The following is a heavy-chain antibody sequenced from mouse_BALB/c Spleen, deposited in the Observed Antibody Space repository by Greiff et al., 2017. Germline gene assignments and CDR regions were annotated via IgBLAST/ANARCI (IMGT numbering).Heavy chain of an antibody. CDR1: GYTFTSYW. CDR3: ARSGDEGDY. Sequence: QVQLQQPGADLVKPGASVKLSCKASGYTFTSYWMHLVKQRPGQGLEWIGEINPSNGRTNYNEKFKSKATLTVDKSSSTAYMQLSSLTSEDSAVYYCARSGDEGDYWGQGTTLTVSS. V-gene: IGHV1S81*02. CDR2: INPSNGRT. J-gene: IGHJ2*01. D-gene: IGHD3-1*01.